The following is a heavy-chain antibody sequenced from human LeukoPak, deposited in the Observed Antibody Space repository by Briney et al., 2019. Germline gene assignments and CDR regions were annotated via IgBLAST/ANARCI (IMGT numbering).Heavy chain of an antibody. CDR3: AREGDSGSYLY. V-gene: IGHV4-30-2*01. D-gene: IGHD1-26*01. Sequence: SEILSLTCTVSRGSISNYSWNWIRQPPGKGLEWIGDIYHSGTTDYNPSLKSRVTISVDRFKNQLSLKLSSVTAADTAVYYCAREGDSGSYLYWGQGTLVTVSS. CDR1: RGSISNYS. CDR2: IYHSGTT. J-gene: IGHJ4*02.